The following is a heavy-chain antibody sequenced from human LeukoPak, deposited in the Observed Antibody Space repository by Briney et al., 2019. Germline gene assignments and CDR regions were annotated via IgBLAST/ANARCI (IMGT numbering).Heavy chain of an antibody. CDR3: ARKAPGIAAPEFDY. D-gene: IGHD6-13*01. V-gene: IGHV4-30-2*01. CDR1: GGYISSGGYY. J-gene: IGHJ4*02. Sequence: SETLSLTCTVSGGYISSGGYYWSWIRQPPGKGLEWIGYIYHSGSTYYNPSLKSRVTISVDRSKNQFSLKLSSVTAADTAVYYCARKAPGIAAPEFDYWGQGTLVTVSS. CDR2: IYHSGST.